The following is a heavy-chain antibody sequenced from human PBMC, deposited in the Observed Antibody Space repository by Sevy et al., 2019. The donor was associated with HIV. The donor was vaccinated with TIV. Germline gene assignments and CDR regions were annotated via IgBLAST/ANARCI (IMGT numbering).Heavy chain of an antibody. V-gene: IGHV3-21*01. CDR1: GFTFSSYS. D-gene: IGHD3-22*01. CDR3: ARVLRTMIVVVTGDAFDI. J-gene: IGHJ3*02. CDR2: ISSSSSYI. Sequence: GGSLRLSCAASGFTFSSYSMNWVRQAPGKGLEWVSSISSSSSYIYYADSVKGRFTISRDNAKNSLYLQMNSLRAEDTAVYYYARVLRTMIVVVTGDAFDIWGQGTMVTVSS.